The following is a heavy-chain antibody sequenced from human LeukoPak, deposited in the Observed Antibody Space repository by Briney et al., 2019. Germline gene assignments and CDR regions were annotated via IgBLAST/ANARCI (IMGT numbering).Heavy chain of an antibody. J-gene: IGHJ4*02. Sequence: PSETLSLTCTVSGGSISTYYWNWIRQPPGKGLEWIGYIYHSGSTNYNPSLQSRVTISVDTSKNQFSLNLNSVTAADTAVYYCAREPGLWPYYFDYWGQGTLVTVSS. CDR1: GGSISTYY. V-gene: IGHV4-59*01. CDR2: IYHSGST. D-gene: IGHD5-18*01. CDR3: AREPGLWPYYFDY.